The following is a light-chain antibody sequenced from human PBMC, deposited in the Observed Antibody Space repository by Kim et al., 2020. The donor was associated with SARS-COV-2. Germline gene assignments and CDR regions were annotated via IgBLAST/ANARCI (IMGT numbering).Light chain of an antibody. V-gene: IGKV3-15*01. CDR1: QSVSNN. CDR3: HQYNNWPLT. CDR2: GAS. J-gene: IGKJ1*01. Sequence: EIVMTQSPATLSVSPGERATLSCRASQSVSNNLGWYQQKRGQAPRLLIYGASTRATGIPARFSGSGSGTEFTLTISSLQSEDFAVYYCHQYNNWPLTFGQGTKVDIK.